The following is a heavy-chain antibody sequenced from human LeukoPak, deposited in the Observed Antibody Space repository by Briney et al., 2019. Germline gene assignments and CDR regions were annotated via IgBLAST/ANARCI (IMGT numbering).Heavy chain of an antibody. CDR1: GFTFSSYA. CDR3: AKGGYSGYDYYFDY. Sequence: GGSLRLSCAAPGFTFSSYAMSWVRQAPGKGLDWVSAISGSGGSTYYADSVKGRFTISRDNSTNTLYLLMNSLRAEDTAVYYCAKGGYSGYDYYFDYWGQGTLVTVSS. CDR2: ISGSGGST. D-gene: IGHD5-12*01. J-gene: IGHJ4*02. V-gene: IGHV3-23*01.